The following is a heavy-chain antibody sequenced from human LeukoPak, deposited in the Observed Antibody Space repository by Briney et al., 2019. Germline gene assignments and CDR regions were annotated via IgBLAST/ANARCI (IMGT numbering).Heavy chain of an antibody. CDR3: ASGWFGAHAFDI. Sequence: ASVKVSCKASGGTFSSYAISWVRQAPGQGLEWMGRIIPIFGTANYAQKFQGRVTITTDESTSTAYMGLSSLRSEDTAVYYCASGWFGAHAFDIWGQGTMVTVSS. J-gene: IGHJ3*02. D-gene: IGHD3-10*01. V-gene: IGHV1-69*05. CDR2: IIPIFGTA. CDR1: GGTFSSYA.